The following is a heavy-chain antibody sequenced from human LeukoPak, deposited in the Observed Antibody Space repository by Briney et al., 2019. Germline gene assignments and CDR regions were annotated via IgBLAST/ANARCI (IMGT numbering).Heavy chain of an antibody. CDR3: ARASGSSRSNWFDP. D-gene: IGHD2-2*01. Sequence: SETLSLTCTVSGGSISSYYWSWIRQPPGKGQEWIGYIYYSGSTNYNPSLKSRVTISVDTSKNQFSLKLSSVTAADTAVYYCARASGSSRSNWFDPWGQGTLVTVSS. J-gene: IGHJ5*02. CDR1: GGSISSYY. CDR2: IYYSGST. V-gene: IGHV4-59*01.